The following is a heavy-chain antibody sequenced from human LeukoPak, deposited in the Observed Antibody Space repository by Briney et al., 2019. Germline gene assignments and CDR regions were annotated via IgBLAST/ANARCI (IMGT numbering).Heavy chain of an antibody. CDR3: ARESGLYYGSGRDEVYFDY. Sequence: GGSLRLSCAASGFTFSSYKMNWVRQAPGKGLEWVSYISTSSSAIYYADSVRGRFTISRDNAKNSLYLQMNSLRDEDTAVYYCARESGLYYGSGRDEVYFDYWGQGTLATVSS. D-gene: IGHD3-10*01. V-gene: IGHV3-48*02. CDR1: GFTFSSYK. J-gene: IGHJ4*02. CDR2: ISTSSSAI.